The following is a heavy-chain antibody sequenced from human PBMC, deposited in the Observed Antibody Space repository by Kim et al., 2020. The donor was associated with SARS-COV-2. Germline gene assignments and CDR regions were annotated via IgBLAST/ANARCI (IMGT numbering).Heavy chain of an antibody. J-gene: IGHJ6*02. CDR1: GFTFSNAW. CDR2: IKSKTDGGTT. D-gene: IGHD2-2*01. Sequence: GGSLRLSCAASGFTFSNAWMSWVRQAPGKGLEWVGRIKSKTDGGTTDYAAPVKGRFTISRDDSKNTLYLQMNSLKTEDTAVYYCTTTHCSSTSCYSYYYYGMDVWGQGTTVTVSS. V-gene: IGHV3-15*01. CDR3: TTTHCSSTSCYSYYYYGMDV.